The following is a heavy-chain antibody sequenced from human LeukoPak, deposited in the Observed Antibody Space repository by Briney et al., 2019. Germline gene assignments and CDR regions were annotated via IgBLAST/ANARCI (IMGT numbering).Heavy chain of an antibody. J-gene: IGHJ6*02. CDR1: GFTFSSNW. Sequence: GGSLRLSCGASGFTFSSNWMSWVRQAPGKGLEWVANIKQGGSEKYYVDSVKGRFTISRDNAKNSLYLQMNSPRVEDTAVYYCARVPAVRGVIDYYYGMDVWGQGTTVTVSS. D-gene: IGHD3-10*01. V-gene: IGHV3-7*01. CDR3: ARVPAVRGVIDYYYGMDV. CDR2: IKQGGSEK.